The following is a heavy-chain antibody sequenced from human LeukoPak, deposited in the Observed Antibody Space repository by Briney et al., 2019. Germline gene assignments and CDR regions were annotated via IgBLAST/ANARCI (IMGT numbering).Heavy chain of an antibody. D-gene: IGHD6-19*01. Sequence: PSETLSLTCTVSGGSISSYYWSWIRQPAGKGLEWIGRIYTSGSTNYNPSLKSRVTISGDTSTKQFSLKLSSVTAADTAVYYCAGEAVAGNWFDPWGQGTLVTVSS. CDR3: AGEAVAGNWFDP. CDR1: GGSISSYY. J-gene: IGHJ5*02. V-gene: IGHV4-4*07. CDR2: IYTSGST.